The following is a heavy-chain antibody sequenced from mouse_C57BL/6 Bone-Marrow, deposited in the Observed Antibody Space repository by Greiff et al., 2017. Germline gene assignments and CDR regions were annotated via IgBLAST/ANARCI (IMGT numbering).Heavy chain of an antibody. V-gene: IGHV1-64*01. J-gene: IGHJ4*01. CDR2: IHPNSGST. D-gene: IGHD2-3*01. Sequence: QVQLQQPGAELVKPGASVKLSCKASGYTFTSYWMHWVKQRPGQGLAWIGMIHPNSGSTNYNEKFKSQATLTVDKSSSTAYMQHSSLTSEDSAVYYCGRMGDYAMDYWGQGTSVTVSS. CDR3: GRMGDYAMDY. CDR1: GYTFTSYW.